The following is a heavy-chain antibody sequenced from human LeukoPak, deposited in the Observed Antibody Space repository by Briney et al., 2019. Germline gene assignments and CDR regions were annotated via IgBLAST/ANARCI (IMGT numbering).Heavy chain of an antibody. CDR1: GFTFGDYA. Sequence: GGSLRRSCTASGFTFGDYAMSWFRQAPGKGLEWVGFIRSKAYGGTTEYAASVKGRFTISRDDSKSIAYLQMNSLKTEDTAVYYCTRVGRITMIVAYYYMDVWGKGTTVTVSS. V-gene: IGHV3-49*03. D-gene: IGHD3-22*01. CDR2: IRSKAYGGTT. J-gene: IGHJ6*03. CDR3: TRVGRITMIVAYYYMDV.